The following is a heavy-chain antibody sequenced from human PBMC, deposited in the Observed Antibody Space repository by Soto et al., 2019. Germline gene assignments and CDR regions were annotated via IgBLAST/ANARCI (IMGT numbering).Heavy chain of an antibody. CDR1: GFSVGSNY. CDR3: ARKSDSSPVPEADGG. D-gene: IGHD2-15*01. Sequence: EVQLVETGGGLIQPGGSLRLSCAASGFSVGSNYMPWVRQAPGKGLEWVSLIYSNGDTDYADSVKGRFSISRENFKNTLYLQMNNLRAEGTAVYPCARKSDSSPVPEADGGWGRATRVNVSS. J-gene: IGHJ2*01. CDR2: IYSNGDT. V-gene: IGHV3-53*02.